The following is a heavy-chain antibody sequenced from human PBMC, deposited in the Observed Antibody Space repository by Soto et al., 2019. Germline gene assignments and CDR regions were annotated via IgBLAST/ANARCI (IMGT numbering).Heavy chain of an antibody. CDR2: IYYSGST. V-gene: IGHV4-61*01. CDR3: ARLLFSSSLTALDV. Sequence: QVQLQESGPGLVKPSETLSLTCTVSGGSVSGATYYWSWIRQPPGKGLECIGFIYYSGSTNYNPSLESRVTMSVDTSKKQFSLKVRSVTAADTAVYYCARLLFSSSLTALDVRGQGTTVTVSS. J-gene: IGHJ6*02. CDR1: GGSVSGATYY. D-gene: IGHD6-6*01.